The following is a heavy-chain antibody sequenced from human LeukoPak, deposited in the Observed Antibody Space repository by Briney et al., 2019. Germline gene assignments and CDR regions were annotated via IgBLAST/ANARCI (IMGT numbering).Heavy chain of an antibody. CDR3: ARDAASSPSLGYCSGGSCSVPQPYYYYGMDV. Sequence: GGSLRLSCAASGFTFSSYSMNWVRQAPGKGLEWVSYISSSSSTIYYADSVKGRFTISRDNAKNSLYLQMNSLRAEDTAVYYCARDAASSPSLGYCSGGSCSVPQPYYYYGMDVWGQGTTVTVSS. V-gene: IGHV3-48*01. J-gene: IGHJ6*02. D-gene: IGHD2-15*01. CDR1: GFTFSSYS. CDR2: ISSSSSTI.